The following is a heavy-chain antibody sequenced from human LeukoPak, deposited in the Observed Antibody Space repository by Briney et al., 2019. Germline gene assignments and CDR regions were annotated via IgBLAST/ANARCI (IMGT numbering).Heavy chain of an antibody. D-gene: IGHD6-13*01. J-gene: IGHJ4*02. CDR1: GYSFTSYW. V-gene: IGHV5-51*01. CDR3: ARHWQQLVDY. CDR2: IYPGDSNT. Sequence: GESLKISCKASGYSFTSYWIGWVRQMPGKGLEWMGIIYPGDSNTRYSPSFQGQVTISADKSINTAYLQWSSLKASDTAIYYCARHWQQLVDYWGQGTLVTVSS.